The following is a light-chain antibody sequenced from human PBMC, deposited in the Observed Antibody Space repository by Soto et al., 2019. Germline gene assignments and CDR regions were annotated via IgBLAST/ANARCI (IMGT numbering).Light chain of an antibody. CDR3: SSYTSSSILYV. Sequence: QSVLTQPASVSGSPGQSITISCTGTGSDVGGFNYVSWYQQYPGKAPKLMIYDVSYRPSGVSNRFSGSKSGNTASLSISGLQAEDEAEYYCSSYTSSSILYVFGTGTKVNVL. CDR1: GSDVGGFNY. CDR2: DVS. V-gene: IGLV2-14*01. J-gene: IGLJ1*01.